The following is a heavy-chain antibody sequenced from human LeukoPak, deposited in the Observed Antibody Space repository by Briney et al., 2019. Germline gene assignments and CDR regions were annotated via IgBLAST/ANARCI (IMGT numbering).Heavy chain of an antibody. Sequence: GASVKVSCKTSRYSFTDYYMHWVRQAPGQGLEWMGWINPNSGGTSSARKFQGRATMTRDTSIATVYMEVSWLTSDDTAIYYCARADRLHGGPYLIGPWGQGTLVTVSS. CDR2: INPNSGGT. CDR3: ARADRLHGGPYLIGP. V-gene: IGHV1-2*02. J-gene: IGHJ5*02. CDR1: RYSFTDYY. D-gene: IGHD2-21*01.